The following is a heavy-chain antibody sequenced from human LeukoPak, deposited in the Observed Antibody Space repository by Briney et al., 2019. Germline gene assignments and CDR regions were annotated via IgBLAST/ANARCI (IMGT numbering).Heavy chain of an antibody. CDR3: ARDPQWGWYLGDYDAFDI. CDR2: TYYRSKWYN. CDR1: GDSVSSNSAA. V-gene: IGHV6-1*01. J-gene: IGHJ3*02. Sequence: SQTLSLTCAISGDSVSSNSAAWNWIRQSPSRGLEWLGRTYYRSKWYNDYAVSVKSRITINPDTSKNQFSLQLNSVTPEDTAVYHCARDPQWGWYLGDYDAFDIWGQGTMVTVSS. D-gene: IGHD6-19*01.